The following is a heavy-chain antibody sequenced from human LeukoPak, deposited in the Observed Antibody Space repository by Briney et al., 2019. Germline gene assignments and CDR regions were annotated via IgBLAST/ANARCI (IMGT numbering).Heavy chain of an antibody. CDR2: ISSSSSTI. J-gene: IGHJ4*02. V-gene: IGHV3-48*01. Sequence: GGSLRLSCAASGFPFSSYGMTWVRQAPGKGLEWVSYISSSSSTIYYADSVRGRFTISRDNAKNSLYLQLNSLRAEDTAVYYCAKDNPYYYDSSGSFDYWGQGTLVTVSS. CDR1: GFPFSSYG. CDR3: AKDNPYYYDSSGSFDY. D-gene: IGHD3-22*01.